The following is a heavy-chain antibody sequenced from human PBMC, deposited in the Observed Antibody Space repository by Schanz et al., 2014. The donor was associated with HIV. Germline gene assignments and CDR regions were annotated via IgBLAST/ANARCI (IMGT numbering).Heavy chain of an antibody. Sequence: QVQLQQWGAGLLKPSETLNLTCAVYGGSFRGYYWTWIRQFPGLGLEWIGGVRHIGGTNYNPSLKSRVTMSMDMSKNQFSLNLTSVTAADTAVYFCARGDFGGSSVDYWGHGNMVTVSS. D-gene: IGHD4-17*01. CDR3: ARGDFGGSSVDY. CDR1: GGSFRGYY. J-gene: IGHJ4*01. V-gene: IGHV4-34*01. CDR2: VRHIGGT.